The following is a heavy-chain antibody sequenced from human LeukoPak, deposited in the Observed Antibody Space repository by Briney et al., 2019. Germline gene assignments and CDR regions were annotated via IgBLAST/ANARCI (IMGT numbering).Heavy chain of an antibody. CDR2: IYPGDSDT. J-gene: IGHJ4*02. Sequence: GESLKISCKGSGYSFTSYWIGWVRQMPGKGLEWMGIIYPGDSDTRYSPSFQGQVTISADKSISTAYLQWSSLKASDTAMYYCARSLLRTFEGVIVLGYWGQGTLVTVSS. CDR3: ARSLLRTFEGVIVLGY. D-gene: IGHD3-16*02. V-gene: IGHV5-51*01. CDR1: GYSFTSYW.